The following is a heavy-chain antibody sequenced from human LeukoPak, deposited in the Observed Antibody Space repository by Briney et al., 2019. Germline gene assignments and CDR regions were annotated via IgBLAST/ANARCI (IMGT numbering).Heavy chain of an antibody. Sequence: ASVTVSFKASGYTFTSYGIRWVRQAPGQGLEWMGWISAYNGNTNYAQKLQGRVTMTTDTSTSTAYMELRSLRSDDTAVYYCARTQDYCSGGSCYLPWFDPWGQGTLVTVSS. CDR1: GYTFTSYG. V-gene: IGHV1-18*04. CDR2: ISAYNGNT. J-gene: IGHJ5*02. D-gene: IGHD2-15*01. CDR3: ARTQDYCSGGSCYLPWFDP.